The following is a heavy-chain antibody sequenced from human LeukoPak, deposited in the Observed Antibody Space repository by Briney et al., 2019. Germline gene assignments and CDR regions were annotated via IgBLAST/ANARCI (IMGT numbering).Heavy chain of an antibody. J-gene: IGHJ4*02. CDR3: ARDLGGCGDRFCSYYFDH. Sequence: PGGSLRLSCGASGFTFSSYGMNWLRQAPGKGLEWVAVIWYDGSPKYYADSAKGRFTISRDNSKNTVSLQMDSLRVEDTALYYCARDLGGCGDRFCSYYFDHWGQGIQVTVSS. D-gene: IGHD2-21*02. CDR2: IWYDGSPK. CDR1: GFTFSSYG. V-gene: IGHV3-33*01.